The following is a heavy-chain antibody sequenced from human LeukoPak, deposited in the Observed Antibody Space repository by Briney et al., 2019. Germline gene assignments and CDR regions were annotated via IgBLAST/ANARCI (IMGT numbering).Heavy chain of an antibody. D-gene: IGHD2-15*01. J-gene: IGHJ4*02. CDR2: IRYDGSNK. CDR3: AKAPVTTCSGAYCYPFDY. CDR1: GFTFSSYG. V-gene: IGHV3-30*02. Sequence: GGSLRLSCAASGFTFSSYGMHWVRQAPGKGLEWVAFIRYDGSNKYYADSVKGRFTISRDNSKNTPYLQMNSLRAEDTAVYYCAKAPVTTCSGAYCYPFDYWGQGTLVTVSS.